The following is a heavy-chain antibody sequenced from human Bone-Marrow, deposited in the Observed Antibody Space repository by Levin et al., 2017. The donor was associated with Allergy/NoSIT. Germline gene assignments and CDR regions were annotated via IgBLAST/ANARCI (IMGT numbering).Heavy chain of an antibody. CDR3: AKARPVQQWSPYYYHGMDV. D-gene: IGHD6-19*01. CDR2: VSSTGGAT. J-gene: IGHJ6*02. V-gene: IGHV3-23*01. Sequence: GESLKISCAASGFTFTTYAMTWVRRAPGMGLEWVSTVSSTGGATYSTDSVKGRFTISRDTSNNTLYLQMNRLRSDDTALYYCAKARPVQQWSPYYYHGMDVWGEGATVTVS. CDR1: GFTFTTYA.